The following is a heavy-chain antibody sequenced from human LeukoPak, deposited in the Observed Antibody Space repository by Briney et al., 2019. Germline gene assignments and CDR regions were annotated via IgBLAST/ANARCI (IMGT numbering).Heavy chain of an antibody. CDR2: IYYSGST. Sequence: PSETLSLTCTVSGGSISSGDYYWSWIRQPPGKGLEWIGYIYYSGSTYYNPSLKSRVTISVDTSKNQFSLKLSSVTAADTAVYYCARRYYDTLTGYPYYFDYWGQGTLVTVSS. J-gene: IGHJ4*02. CDR3: ARRYYDTLTGYPYYFDY. CDR1: GGSISSGDYY. V-gene: IGHV4-30-4*01. D-gene: IGHD3-9*01.